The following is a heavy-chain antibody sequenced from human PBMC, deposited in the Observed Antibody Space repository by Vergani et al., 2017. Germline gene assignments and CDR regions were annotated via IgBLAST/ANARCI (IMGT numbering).Heavy chain of an antibody. CDR3: AKDRDPWELHPEFDY. D-gene: IGHD1-26*01. Sequence: EVQLVETGGGLIQPGGSLRLSCAASGFTVSSNYMSWVRQAPGKGLEWVSAISGSGGSTYYADSVKGRFTISRDNSKNTLYLQMNSLRAEDTAVYYCAKDRDPWELHPEFDYWGQGTLVTVSS. V-gene: IGHV3-23*04. CDR2: ISGSGGST. CDR1: GFTVSSNY. J-gene: IGHJ4*02.